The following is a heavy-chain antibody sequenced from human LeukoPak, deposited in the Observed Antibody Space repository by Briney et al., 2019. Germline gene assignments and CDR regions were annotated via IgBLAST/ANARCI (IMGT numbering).Heavy chain of an antibody. Sequence: SETLSLTCAVYGGSFSGYYWSWIRQPPGKGREWMGEINHSGSTNYNPPLKSRGTISVDTSKNQFSLKLSSVTAADTAVYYCATNGWYCLDHWGQGALVTVSS. D-gene: IGHD6-19*01. CDR2: INHSGST. CDR3: ATNGWYCLDH. CDR1: GGSFSGYY. J-gene: IGHJ1*01. V-gene: IGHV4-34*01.